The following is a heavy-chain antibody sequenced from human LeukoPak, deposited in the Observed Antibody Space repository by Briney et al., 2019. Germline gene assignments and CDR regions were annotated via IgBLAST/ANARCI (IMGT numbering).Heavy chain of an antibody. Sequence: GASVKVSCKASGYTFTGYYLHWVRQAPGQGLEWMGWINPHSGGTNYAQKFQGGVTMTSDTSISTAYMDLSRLKSGDTAVYYCARGLLTGINWYFDLWGRGTLVTVSS. V-gene: IGHV1-2*02. CDR2: INPHSGGT. D-gene: IGHD7-27*01. J-gene: IGHJ2*01. CDR3: ARGLLTGINWYFDL. CDR1: GYTFTGYY.